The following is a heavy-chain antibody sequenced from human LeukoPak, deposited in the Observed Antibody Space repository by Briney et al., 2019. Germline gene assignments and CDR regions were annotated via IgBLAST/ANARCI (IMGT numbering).Heavy chain of an antibody. Sequence: GGSLRLSCAASGFTFSSYGMHWVRQAPDKGLEWVAVISYDGSNKYYADSVKGRFTISRDNSKNTLYLQMNSLRAEDTAVYYCAKALLRLGELSPFDYWGQGTLVTVSS. D-gene: IGHD3-16*02. V-gene: IGHV3-30*18. CDR3: AKALLRLGELSPFDY. J-gene: IGHJ4*02. CDR2: ISYDGSNK. CDR1: GFTFSSYG.